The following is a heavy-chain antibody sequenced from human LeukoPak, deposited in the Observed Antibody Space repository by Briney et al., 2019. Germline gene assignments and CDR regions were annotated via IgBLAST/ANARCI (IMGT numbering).Heavy chain of an antibody. CDR2: INSDGSTT. D-gene: IGHD3-22*01. Sequence: GGSLRLSCAASGFTFSSYWMHWVRQGPGKGLVWVSRINSDGSTTSYAVSVKALFTISTDNAKNTLYLQMNSLRAEDTAVYYCARGGDSSAFNWFDPWGQGTLVTVSS. V-gene: IGHV3-74*01. CDR3: ARGGDSSAFNWFDP. CDR1: GFTFSSYW. J-gene: IGHJ5*02.